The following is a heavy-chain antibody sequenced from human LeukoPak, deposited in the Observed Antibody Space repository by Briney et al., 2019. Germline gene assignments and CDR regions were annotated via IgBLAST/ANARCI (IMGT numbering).Heavy chain of an antibody. J-gene: IGHJ3*02. CDR2: ISVSGGSR. Sequence: PGGSLRLSCAASGFTFRSYGMSWVRQAPGKGLEWVSVISVSGGSRDYADSVKGRFTISRDNSKNTLYLQMNSLRAEDTAVYYCAKDPITMIVVGQHDAFDIWGQGTMVTVSS. CDR1: GFTFRSYG. V-gene: IGHV3-23*01. D-gene: IGHD3-22*01. CDR3: AKDPITMIVVGQHDAFDI.